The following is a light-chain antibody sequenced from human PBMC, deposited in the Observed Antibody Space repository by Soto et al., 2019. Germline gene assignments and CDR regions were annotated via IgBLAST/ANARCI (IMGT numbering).Light chain of an antibody. CDR3: ERYGTPLSLT. Sequence: IVLTQSPGTLSLSPGDRATLSCRASQSVSSNYLAWNPQKHGPAPRLLIYGASSRATGIPYRFSGSGSSTDFTLTISRLVPDDFAVYDGERYGTPLSLTFGGGTKVDIK. CDR1: QSVSSNY. CDR2: GAS. J-gene: IGKJ4*01. V-gene: IGKV3-20*01.